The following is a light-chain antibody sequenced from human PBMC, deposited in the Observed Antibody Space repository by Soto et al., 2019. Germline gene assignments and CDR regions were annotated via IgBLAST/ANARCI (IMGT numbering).Light chain of an antibody. J-gene: IGKJ4*01. V-gene: IGKV3-15*01. CDR1: QSVSSK. Sequence: EIVMTQSPATLSVSPGERATLSCRASQSVSSKLAWYQQKPGQAPRLLIYGASTRATGISVRFTGSGSGTEFTLTISSLQSEDFAVYYCQQYNNWPLTFGGGTKVEIK. CDR2: GAS. CDR3: QQYNNWPLT.